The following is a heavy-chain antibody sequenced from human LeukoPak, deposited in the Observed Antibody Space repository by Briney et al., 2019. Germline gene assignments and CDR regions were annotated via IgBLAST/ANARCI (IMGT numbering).Heavy chain of an antibody. V-gene: IGHV1-2*02. CDR2: INPDSGGT. CDR1: GYTFTDYL. D-gene: IGHD4/OR15-4a*01. Sequence: ASVKVSCKASGYTFTDYLIHWVRHAPGQGLEWMGWINPDSGGTNYAQKLQGRVTMTGDTAISTAYMELSRLRSDDTAVYYCARDLANCDAFDIWGQGTLVTVSS. J-gene: IGHJ3*02. CDR3: ARDLANCDAFDI.